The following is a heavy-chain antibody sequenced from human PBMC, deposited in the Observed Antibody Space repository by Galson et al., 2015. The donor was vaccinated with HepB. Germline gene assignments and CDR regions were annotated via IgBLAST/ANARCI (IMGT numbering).Heavy chain of an antibody. J-gene: IGHJ3*02. V-gene: IGHV3-23*01. CDR1: GFSVSTHA. Sequence: SLRLSCAASGFSVSTHAMSWVRQPPGKGLEWVSVISGFGGTTYYADSVRGRLTISRDNSENIVYLEMNGLRPEDTAVYFCAKDMLPVVTLDGTNAFDIWGQGTMVTVSS. CDR3: AKDMLPVVTLDGTNAFDI. D-gene: IGHD3-22*01. CDR2: ISGFGGTT.